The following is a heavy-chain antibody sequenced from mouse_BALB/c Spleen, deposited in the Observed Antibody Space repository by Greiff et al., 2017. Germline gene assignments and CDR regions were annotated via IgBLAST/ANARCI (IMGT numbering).Heavy chain of an antibody. CDR1: GYAFTNYL. CDR2: INPGSGGT. J-gene: IGHJ4*01. V-gene: IGHV1-54*01. Sequence: VQLVESGAELVRPGTSVKVSCKASGYAFTNYLIEWVKQRPGQGLEWIGVINPGSGGTNYNEKFKGKATLTADKSSSTAYMQLSSLTSDDSAVYFCAREGLRRYAMDYWGQGTSVTVSS. CDR3: AREGLRRYAMDY. D-gene: IGHD2-4*01.